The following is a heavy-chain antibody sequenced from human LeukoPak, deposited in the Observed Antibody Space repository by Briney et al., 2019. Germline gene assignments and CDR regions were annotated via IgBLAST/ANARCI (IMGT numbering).Heavy chain of an antibody. V-gene: IGHV4-34*01. CDR3: ARFRRGLRIVVVPAAIPEGFDY. CDR1: GGSFSGYY. Sequence: SETLSLTCAVYGGSFSGYYWSWIRQPPGKGLEWIGEINHSGSTNYNPSLKSRVTISVDTSKNQFSLKLSSVTAADTAVYYCARFRRGLRIVVVPAAIPEGFDYWGQGTLATVSS. CDR2: INHSGST. J-gene: IGHJ4*02. D-gene: IGHD2-2*02.